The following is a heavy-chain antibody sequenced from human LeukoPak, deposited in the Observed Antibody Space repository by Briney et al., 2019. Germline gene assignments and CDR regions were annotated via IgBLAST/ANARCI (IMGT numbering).Heavy chain of an antibody. J-gene: IGHJ5*02. CDR3: AKLPSGRYYYWLDP. CDR1: GYTFTSYY. Sequence: ASVKVSCKASGYTFTSYYMHWVRQAPGQGLEWMGRIIPILGIANYAQKFQGRVTITADKSTSTAYMELSSLRAEDTAVYYCAKLPSGRYYYWLDPWGQGTLVTVSS. V-gene: IGHV1-69*02. D-gene: IGHD1-26*01. CDR2: IIPILGIA.